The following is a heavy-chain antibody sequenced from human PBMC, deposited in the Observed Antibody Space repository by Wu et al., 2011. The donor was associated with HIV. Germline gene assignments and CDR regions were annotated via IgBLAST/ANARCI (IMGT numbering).Heavy chain of an antibody. CDR3: ARDLGGDEDY. CDR1: GGSFSSET. Sequence: QVQLVQSGAEVKKPGSSVKVSCKASGGSFSSETISWVRQAPGQGLEWMGGIIPLFGTARYAQKFQDRLTITADKSTTTAYMELSSLRSEDTAVYYCARDLGGDEDYWGQGTLVTVSS. V-gene: IGHV1-69*06. CDR2: IIPLFGTA. J-gene: IGHJ4*02. D-gene: IGHD2-21*01.